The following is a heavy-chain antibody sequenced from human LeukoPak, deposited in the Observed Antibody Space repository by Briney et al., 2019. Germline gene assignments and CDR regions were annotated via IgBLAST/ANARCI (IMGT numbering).Heavy chain of an antibody. CDR2: INPNSGDT. Sequence: ASVTVSFKASGYTFIVYYMHWVRQAPGQGLEWMGWINPNSGDTNYAQKFQGRVTMTMDTSISTAYMELSRLRSDDTAVHYCARAYRYCSTTSCYGYFQYWGQGTLVTVSS. CDR1: GYTFIVYY. V-gene: IGHV1-2*02. D-gene: IGHD2-2*01. CDR3: ARAYRYCSTTSCYGYFQY. J-gene: IGHJ1*01.